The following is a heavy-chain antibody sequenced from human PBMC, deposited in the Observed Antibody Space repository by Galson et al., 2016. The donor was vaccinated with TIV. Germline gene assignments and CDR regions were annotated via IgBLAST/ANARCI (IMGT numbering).Heavy chain of an antibody. CDR1: EFAFANFW. CDR2: IKQDGSEK. Sequence: SLRLSCAASEFAFANFWMTWVRQAPGKGMEWVANIKQDGSEKYYVDSVKGRFTISRDNAKNSAYLQMDSLRADDTAVYYCARGRGGEYFDYWGQGTLVSVSS. J-gene: IGHJ4*02. CDR3: ARGRGGEYFDY. D-gene: IGHD3-16*01. V-gene: IGHV3-7*03.